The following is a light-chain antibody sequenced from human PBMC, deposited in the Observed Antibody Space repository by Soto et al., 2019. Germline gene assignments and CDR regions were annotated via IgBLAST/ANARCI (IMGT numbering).Light chain of an antibody. J-gene: IGKJ5*01. CDR3: HQLNSYPFT. Sequence: AIQLTQSPSSLSASVGDRVTITCRASQGISSALAWYQHKPGKPPKLLIYHASNLEGGVPSRFRGRGSGPDFTLSISRLQPEDFATYYCHQLNSYPFTFGQGTRLEIK. V-gene: IGKV1-13*02. CDR1: QGISSA. CDR2: HAS.